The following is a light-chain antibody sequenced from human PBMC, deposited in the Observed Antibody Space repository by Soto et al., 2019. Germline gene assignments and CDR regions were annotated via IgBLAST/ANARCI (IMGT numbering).Light chain of an antibody. Sequence: IVLTQSPGTLSLSPGERATLSCRASQSVSNNYLAWYQQKPGQAPRLLIYGASNRATGIPDRFSGSRSGTYFTLTISRMDPEYFAVYYCQLYGSSGTFGQGTKVDIK. J-gene: IGKJ1*01. CDR3: QLYGSSGT. V-gene: IGKV3-20*01. CDR1: QSVSNNY. CDR2: GAS.